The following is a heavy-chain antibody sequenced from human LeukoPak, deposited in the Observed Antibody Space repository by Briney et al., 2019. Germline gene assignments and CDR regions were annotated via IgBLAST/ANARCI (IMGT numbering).Heavy chain of an antibody. CDR3: ARAHCSSTSCPPDAFDI. CDR2: IIPIFGTA. J-gene: IGHJ3*02. D-gene: IGHD2-2*01. V-gene: IGHV1-69*01. Sequence: SGGSLRLSCAASGFTFSSYAISWVRQAPGQGLEWMGGIIPIFGTANYAQKFQGRVTITADESTSTAYMELSSLRSEDTAVYYCARAHCSSTSCPPDAFDIWGQGTMVTVSS. CDR1: GFTFSSYA.